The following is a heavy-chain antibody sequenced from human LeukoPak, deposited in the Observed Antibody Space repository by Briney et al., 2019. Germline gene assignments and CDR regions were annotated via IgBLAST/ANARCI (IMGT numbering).Heavy chain of an antibody. D-gene: IGHD4-17*01. CDR1: GFTFSSYW. CDR2: INSDGSST. Sequence: PGGSLRLSCAASGFTFSSYWMHWVRQAPGKGLVWVSRINSDGSSTSYADSVKGRFTISRDNAKNTLYLQMNSLRAEDTAVYYCARGGPTVTRGYYYYGMDVWGQGTTVTVSS. V-gene: IGHV3-74*01. J-gene: IGHJ6*02. CDR3: ARGGPTVTRGYYYYGMDV.